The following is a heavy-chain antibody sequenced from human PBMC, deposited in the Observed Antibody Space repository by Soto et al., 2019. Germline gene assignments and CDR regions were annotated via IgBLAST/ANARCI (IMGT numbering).Heavy chain of an antibody. CDR1: GFTFDDYA. V-gene: IGHV3-9*01. D-gene: IGHD2-15*01. J-gene: IGHJ4*02. Sequence: EGQLVESGGGLVQPGWSLRPSCAASGFTFDDYAMHWVRRVPGKGLEWVSSISWNSNIIGYADSVKGRFTISRDNAKNSLYLQMNSVRPEDTALYYCAKGGPDGFCSGGRCYFDYWGQGTLVTVSS. CDR3: AKGGPDGFCSGGRCYFDY. CDR2: ISWNSNII.